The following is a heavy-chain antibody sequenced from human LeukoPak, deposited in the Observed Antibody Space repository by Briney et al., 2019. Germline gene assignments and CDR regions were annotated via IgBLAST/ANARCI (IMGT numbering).Heavy chain of an antibody. CDR2: INPSGGST. J-gene: IGHJ4*02. CDR1: RYTFIAYY. D-gene: IGHD6-19*01. CDR3: ARGGSLAVAPHLYYFDY. V-gene: IGHV1-46*01. Sequence: GASVNVSCTTSRYTFIAYYIHWGRRAPGQGLEWMGIINPSGGSTTYAQNFQGRVTMTRDTSTSAVYMELSSLRSEDTAVYYCARGGSLAVAPHLYYFDYWGQGTLVTVSS.